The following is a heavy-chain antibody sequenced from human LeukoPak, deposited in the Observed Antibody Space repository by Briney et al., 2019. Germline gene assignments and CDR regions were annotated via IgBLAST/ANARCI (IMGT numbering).Heavy chain of an antibody. CDR1: GFTFSGYW. J-gene: IGHJ6*03. CDR2: IKQDGSEK. V-gene: IGHV3-7*01. D-gene: IGHD5-18*01. CDR3: ARDRGYTCGWYMDV. Sequence: PGGSLRLSCVASGFTFSGYWMTWVRQPPGKGLEWVAIIKQDGSEKFYVNSVKGRFTISRDNAKNSLYLQMNSLRAEDTAVYYCARDRGYTCGWYMDVWGKGTTVTVSS.